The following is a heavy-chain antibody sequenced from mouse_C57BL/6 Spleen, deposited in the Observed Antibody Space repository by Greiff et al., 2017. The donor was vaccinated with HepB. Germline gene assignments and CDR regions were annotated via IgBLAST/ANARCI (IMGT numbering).Heavy chain of an antibody. CDR2: ISSGSSTI. J-gene: IGHJ3*01. CDR1: GFTFSDYG. Sequence: EVQLVESGGGLVKPGGSMKLSCAASGFTFSDYGMHWVRQAPEKGLEWVAYISSGSSTIYYADTVKGRFTISRDNAKNTLFLQMTSLRSEDTAMYYCARRDSSAWFAYWGQGTLVTVSA. D-gene: IGHD3-2*02. CDR3: ARRDSSAWFAY. V-gene: IGHV5-17*01.